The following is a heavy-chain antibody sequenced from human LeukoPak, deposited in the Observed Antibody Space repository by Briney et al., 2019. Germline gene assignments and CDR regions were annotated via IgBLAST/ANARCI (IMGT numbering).Heavy chain of an antibody. CDR1: GFTFSSYA. D-gene: IGHD6-19*01. V-gene: IGHV3-30*04. CDR2: ISYDGSNK. CDR3: AREAEQWSYYYYYGMDV. Sequence: PGGSLRPSCAASGFTFSSYAMHWVRQAPGKGLEWVAVISYDGSNKYYADSVKGRFTISRDNPKNTLYLQMNSLRAEDTAVYYCAREAEQWSYYYYYGMDVWGQGTTVTVSS. J-gene: IGHJ6*02.